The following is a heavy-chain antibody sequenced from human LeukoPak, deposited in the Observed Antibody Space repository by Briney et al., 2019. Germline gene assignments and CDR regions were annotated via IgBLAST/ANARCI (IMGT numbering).Heavy chain of an antibody. D-gene: IGHD3-10*01. V-gene: IGHV3-66*01. J-gene: IGHJ4*02. CDR3: ARDLSSYYGSGSYSY. Sequence: PGRSLRLSCAASGFTFSNYGMHWVRQAPGKGLEWVSVIYSGGSTYYADSVKGRFTISRDNSKNTLYLQMNSLRAEDTAVYYCARDLSSYYGSGSYSYWGQGTLVTVSS. CDR1: GFTFSNYG. CDR2: IYSGGST.